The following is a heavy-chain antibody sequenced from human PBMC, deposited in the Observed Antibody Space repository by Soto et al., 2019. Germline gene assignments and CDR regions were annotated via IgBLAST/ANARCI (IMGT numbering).Heavy chain of an antibody. D-gene: IGHD6-6*01. V-gene: IGHV4-31*03. J-gene: IGHJ6*02. CDR2: IYYSGST. Sequence: QVQLQESGPGLVKPSQTLSLTCTVSGGSISSGGYYWSWIRQHPGKGLEWIGYIYYSGSTYYNPSLKSRVTISVDTSKNQFSLKLSSVTAADTAVYYCARDLEGIAARTSMGMDVWGQGTTVTVSS. CDR3: ARDLEGIAARTSMGMDV. CDR1: GGSISSGGYY.